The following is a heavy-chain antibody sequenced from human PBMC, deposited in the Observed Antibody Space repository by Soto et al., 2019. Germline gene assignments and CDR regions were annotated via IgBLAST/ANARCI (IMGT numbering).Heavy chain of an antibody. CDR1: GDSMSSGGYS. CDR3: ARDSLSGYYFDY. J-gene: IGHJ4*02. V-gene: IGHV4-30-2*01. CDR2: TYHSGGT. Sequence: QLQLQESGSGLVKPSQTLSLTCVVSGDSMSSGGYSWNGIRQPPGKGLEWIGHTYHSGGTLYNPSLDSRVTISADKSKNQFCLRLTSVTAADTAVYYCARDSLSGYYFDYWGQGTLVTVSS. D-gene: IGHD3-22*01.